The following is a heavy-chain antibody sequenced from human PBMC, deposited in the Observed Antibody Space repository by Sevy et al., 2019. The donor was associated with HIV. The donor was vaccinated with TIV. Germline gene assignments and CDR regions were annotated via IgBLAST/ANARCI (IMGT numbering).Heavy chain of an antibody. CDR1: GFIFGNHA. V-gene: IGHV3-23*01. CDR3: AKDLGWPL. D-gene: IGHD2-15*01. J-gene: IGHJ4*02. Sequence: GGSLRLSCAASGFIFGNHAMSWVRQTPGKGLEWVSGITSTGSTTYYMDSVKGRFTISRDNPKNTLYLQMNSLRAEDTAVYYCAKDLGWPLWGQGTLVTVSS. CDR2: ITSTGSTT.